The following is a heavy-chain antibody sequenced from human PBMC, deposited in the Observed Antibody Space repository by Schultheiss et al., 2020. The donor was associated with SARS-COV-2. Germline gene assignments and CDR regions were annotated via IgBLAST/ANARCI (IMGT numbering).Heavy chain of an antibody. CDR1: GFTFSSYW. CDR2: IKQDGSEK. Sequence: GGSLRLSCAASGFTFSSYWMSWVRQAPGKGLEWVANIKQDGSEKYYVDSVKGRFTISRDNAKNSLYLQMNSLRAEDTAVYYCAREYSGSYPGDWFDPWGQGTLVTVSS. V-gene: IGHV3-7*01. D-gene: IGHD1-26*01. J-gene: IGHJ5*02. CDR3: AREYSGSYPGDWFDP.